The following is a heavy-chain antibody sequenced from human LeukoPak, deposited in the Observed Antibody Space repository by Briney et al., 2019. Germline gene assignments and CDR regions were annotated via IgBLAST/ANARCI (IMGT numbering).Heavy chain of an antibody. CDR2: INHNGNVN. Sequence: GGSLRLSCAASGFTFSSYWMNWARQAPGKGLEWVASINHNGNVNYYVDSVMGRFTISRDNAKNSLYLQMSNLRAEDTAVYFCARGGGLDVWGQGATVTVSS. CDR1: GFTFSSYW. J-gene: IGHJ6*02. CDR3: ARGGGLDV. D-gene: IGHD3-16*01. V-gene: IGHV3-7*03.